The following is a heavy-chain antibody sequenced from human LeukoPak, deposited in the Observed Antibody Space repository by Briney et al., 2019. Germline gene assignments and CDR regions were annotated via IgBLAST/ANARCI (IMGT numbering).Heavy chain of an antibody. J-gene: IGHJ4*02. D-gene: IGHD1-26*01. Sequence: GGSLRLSCAASGFTFSNYWMSWVRQAPGKGLEWVANMNQDGSEKYYVDSVKGRFTISRDNAKNSLYLQMNSLRAEDTAVYYCARQWRELQLGYWGQGTLVTVSS. CDR2: MNQDGSEK. CDR1: GFTFSNYW. CDR3: ARQWRELQLGY. V-gene: IGHV3-7*01.